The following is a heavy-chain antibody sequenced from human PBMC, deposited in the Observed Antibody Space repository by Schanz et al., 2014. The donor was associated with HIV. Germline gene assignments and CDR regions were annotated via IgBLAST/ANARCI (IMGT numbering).Heavy chain of an antibody. J-gene: IGHJ4*02. V-gene: IGHV1-69*01. CDR3: ARSRYGDYPYYFDY. Sequence: QVQLVQSGAEVTKPGSSVKVSCKASGGTFMTYAISWVRQAPGQGLEWMGGIMPILGTANYAQKLQGRVTITADESTSTAYMELSSLRLEDTAVYYCARSRYGDYPYYFDYWGQGTLVTVSS. CDR2: IMPILGTA. D-gene: IGHD4-17*01. CDR1: GGTFMTYA.